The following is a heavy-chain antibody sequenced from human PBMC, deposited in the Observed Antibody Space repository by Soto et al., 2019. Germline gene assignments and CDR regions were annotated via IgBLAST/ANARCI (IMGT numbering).Heavy chain of an antibody. CDR1: GGSISSGGYS. CDR2: IYHSGST. D-gene: IGHD5-12*01. Sequence: SETLSLTCAVSGGSISSGGYSWSWIRQPPGKGLEWIRYIYHSGSTYYNPSLKSRVTISVDRSKNQFSLKLSSVTAADTAVYYCARGRGDGYKFDYWGQGTLVTVSS. J-gene: IGHJ4*02. V-gene: IGHV4-30-2*01. CDR3: ARGRGDGYKFDY.